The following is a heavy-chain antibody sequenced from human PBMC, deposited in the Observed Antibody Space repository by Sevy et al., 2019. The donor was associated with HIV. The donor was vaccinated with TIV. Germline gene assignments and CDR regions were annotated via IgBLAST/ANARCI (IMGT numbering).Heavy chain of an antibody. CDR2: IIVVFRKD. D-gene: IGHD3-10*01. Sequence: ASVKVSCKASGGTFNTYSITWVRQAPGQGLEWMGVIIVVFRKDTYAQKFQDRLTITADESTSTAYMELSSLRSDDTAVYYCARVLSTFDLYNDYYYPPHDAFDIWGQGTMVTVSS. V-gene: IGHV1-69*13. CDR3: ARVLSTFDLYNDYYYPPHDAFDI. CDR1: GGTFNTYS. J-gene: IGHJ3*02.